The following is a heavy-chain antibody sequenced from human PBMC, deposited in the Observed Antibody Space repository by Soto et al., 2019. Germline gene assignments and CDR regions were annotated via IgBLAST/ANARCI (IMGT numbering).Heavy chain of an antibody. V-gene: IGHV3-30*18. CDR1: GFTFSSYG. CDR3: AKATREAYYDYVWGSYRYSHYFDY. Sequence: QVQLVESGGGVVQPGRSLRLSCAASGFTFSSYGMHWVRQAPGKGLEWVAVISYDGSNKYYADSVKGRFTISRDNSKNTLYLQMNSLRAEDTAVYYCAKATREAYYDYVWGSYRYSHYFDYWGQGTLVTVSS. J-gene: IGHJ4*02. CDR2: ISYDGSNK. D-gene: IGHD3-16*02.